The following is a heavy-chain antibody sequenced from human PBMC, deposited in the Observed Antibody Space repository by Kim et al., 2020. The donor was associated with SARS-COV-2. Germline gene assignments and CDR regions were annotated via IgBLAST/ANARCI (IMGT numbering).Heavy chain of an antibody. J-gene: IGHJ6*02. CDR3: ARIVDRWELLGRFDYYYGMDV. V-gene: IGHV3-21*01. Sequence: GGSLRLSCAASGFTFSSYSMNWVRQAPGKGLEWVSSISSSSSYIYYADSVKGRFTISRDNAKNSLYLQMNSLRAEDTAVYYCARIVDRWELLGRFDYYYGMDVWGQGTTVTVSS. CDR2: ISSSSSYI. CDR1: GFTFSSYS. D-gene: IGHD1-26*01.